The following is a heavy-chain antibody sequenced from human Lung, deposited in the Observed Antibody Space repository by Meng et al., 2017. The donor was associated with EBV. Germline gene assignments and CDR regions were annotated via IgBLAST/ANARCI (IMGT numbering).Heavy chain of an antibody. V-gene: IGHV1-2*06. CDR2: ITPSSGGT. J-gene: IGHJ4*02. CDR3: VRANLGSADY. D-gene: IGHD7-27*01. Sequence: QVQLGRAGAEVKKPGPSVKVSCNASGSTFTGYYMHWLRQAPGQGREGVGRITPSSGGTTYAQKFQGRVTMTRDTSISTAHMELSSLRSDDAAIYYCVRANLGSADYWGQGTLVTVSS. CDR1: GSTFTGYY.